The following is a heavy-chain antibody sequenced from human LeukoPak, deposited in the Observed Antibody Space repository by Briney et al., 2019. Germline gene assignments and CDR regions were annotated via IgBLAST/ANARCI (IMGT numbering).Heavy chain of an antibody. CDR3: ARMGDYYDSSGYRHDASDI. CDR1: GGSISYYY. J-gene: IGHJ3*02. Sequence: PSETLSLTCTVSGGSISYYYWNWIRQPPGKGLEWIGYIYSGGSTNYNPSLKSRVTISLDTSKNQFSLKLSSVTAADTAVYYCARMGDYYDSSGYRHDASDIWGQGTMVTVSS. V-gene: IGHV4-59*01. D-gene: IGHD3-22*01. CDR2: IYSGGST.